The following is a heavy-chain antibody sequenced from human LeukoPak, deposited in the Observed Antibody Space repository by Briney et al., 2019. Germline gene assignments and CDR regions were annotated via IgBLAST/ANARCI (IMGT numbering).Heavy chain of an antibody. Sequence: GGSLRLSCAASGFTFSGFAMDWVRQAPGKGLEWVSYISSSSSTIYYADSVKGRFTISRDNAKNSLYLQMNSLRDEDTALYYCAKEEGVWGQGTTVIVSS. J-gene: IGHJ6*02. CDR2: ISSSSSTI. CDR3: AKEEGV. V-gene: IGHV3-48*02. CDR1: GFTFSGFA.